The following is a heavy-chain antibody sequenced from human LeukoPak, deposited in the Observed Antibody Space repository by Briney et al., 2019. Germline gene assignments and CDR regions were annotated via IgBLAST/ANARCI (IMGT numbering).Heavy chain of an antibody. D-gene: IGHD6-13*01. J-gene: IGHJ3*01. CDR2: IRQDGSDK. CDR1: GLTSTTAW. Sequence: GGSLTLSCAISGLTSTTAWMTWVRQAPGKGLEWVADIRQDGSDKYYVDSVKGRFIISRDNAKKSVSLHMNNLRVEDTAVYYCVVYKYILSWSAFDFWGRGTMVTVSS. V-gene: IGHV3-7*01. CDR3: VVYKYILSWSAFDF.